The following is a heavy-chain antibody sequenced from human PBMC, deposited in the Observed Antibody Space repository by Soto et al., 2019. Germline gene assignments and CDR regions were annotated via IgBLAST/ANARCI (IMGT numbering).Heavy chain of an antibody. J-gene: IGHJ3*02. CDR2: ISSSSSYI. Sequence: GGSLRLSCAASGFTFSSYSMNWVRQAPGKGLEWVSSISSSSSYIYYADSVKGRFTISRDNAKNSLYLQMNSLRAEDTAVYYCARGSSGSFGDDFDIWGQGTMVTVSS. V-gene: IGHV3-21*01. D-gene: IGHD3-22*01. CDR3: ARGSSGSFGDDFDI. CDR1: GFTFSSYS.